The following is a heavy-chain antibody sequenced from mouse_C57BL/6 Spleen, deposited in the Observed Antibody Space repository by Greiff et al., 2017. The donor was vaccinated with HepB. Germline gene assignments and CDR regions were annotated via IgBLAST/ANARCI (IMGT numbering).Heavy chain of an antibody. CDR2: IYPGSGST. J-gene: IGHJ2*01. CDR1: GYTFTSYW. Sequence: VQLQQPGAELVKPGASVKMSCKASGYTFTSYWITWVKQRPGQGLEWIGDIYPGSGSTNYNEKFKSKATLTVDTSSSTAYMQLSSLTSEDSAVYYCAREDYYGSLDNYWGQGTTLTVSS. V-gene: IGHV1-55*01. D-gene: IGHD1-1*01. CDR3: AREDYYGSLDNY.